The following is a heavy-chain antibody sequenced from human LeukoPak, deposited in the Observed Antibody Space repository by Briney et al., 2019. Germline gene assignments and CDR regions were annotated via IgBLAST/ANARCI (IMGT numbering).Heavy chain of an antibody. CDR1: GFTFSGYS. Sequence: PGGSLRLSCAASGFTFSGYSMNWVRQAPGKGLEWVSYIRSSGSPIYYADSVKRRFTISRDNYKNTLYLQMNSLSAEDTSVYSCAKGPFGSGRLTMSYWGQGTLVTVSS. CDR2: IRSSGSPI. V-gene: IGHV3-48*01. CDR3: AKGPFGSGRLTMSY. D-gene: IGHD3-10*01. J-gene: IGHJ4*02.